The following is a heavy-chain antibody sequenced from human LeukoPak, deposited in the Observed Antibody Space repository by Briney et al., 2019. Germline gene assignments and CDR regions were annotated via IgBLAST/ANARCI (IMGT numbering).Heavy chain of an antibody. V-gene: IGHV3-30*04. J-gene: IGHJ6*04. Sequence: GGSLRLSCAASGFTFSSYAMFWVRQAPGKGLEWVALTSFDGSDKYYADSVKGRFTISRDNSKNTLYLEMNSLRAEDTAVYYCARDHLERRPRAYYYLSGNYYPLYGMDVWGKGTTVTVSS. D-gene: IGHD3-10*01. CDR3: ARDHLERRPRAYYYLSGNYYPLYGMDV. CDR2: TSFDGSDK. CDR1: GFTFSSYA.